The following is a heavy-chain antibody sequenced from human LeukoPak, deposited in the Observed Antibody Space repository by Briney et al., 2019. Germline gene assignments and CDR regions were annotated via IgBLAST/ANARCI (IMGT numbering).Heavy chain of an antibody. CDR1: GYSISSGYY. Sequence: SETLSLTCAVSGYSISSGYYWGWIRQPPGKGLEWIGSIYHSGSTYYNPSLKSRVTISVDTSKNQFSLKLSSVTAADTAVYYCGRDQRGRYCSSTSCDNWFDPWGQGTLVTVSS. V-gene: IGHV4-38-2*02. J-gene: IGHJ5*02. CDR2: IYHSGST. CDR3: GRDQRGRYCSSTSCDNWFDP. D-gene: IGHD2-2*01.